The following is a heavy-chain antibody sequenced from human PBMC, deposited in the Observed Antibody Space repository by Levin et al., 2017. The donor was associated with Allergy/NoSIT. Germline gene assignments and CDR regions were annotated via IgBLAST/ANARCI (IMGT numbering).Heavy chain of an antibody. CDR3: ARDIGVTMVQGYFDY. CDR1: GYTFTSYG. Sequence: ASVKVSCKASGYTFTSYGISWVRQAPGQGLEWMGWISAYNGNTNYAQKLQGRVTMTTDTSTSTAYMELRSLRSDDTAVYYCARDIGVTMVQGYFDYWGQGTLVTVSS. D-gene: IGHD3-10*01. V-gene: IGHV1-18*01. J-gene: IGHJ4*02. CDR2: ISAYNGNT.